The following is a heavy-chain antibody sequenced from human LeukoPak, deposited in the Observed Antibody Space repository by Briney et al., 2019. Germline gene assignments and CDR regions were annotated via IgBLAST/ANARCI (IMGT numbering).Heavy chain of an antibody. D-gene: IGHD3-10*02. CDR1: GFTVSSNY. Sequence: GGSLRLSCAASGFTVSSNYMSWVRQAPGKGLEWVSYISSSGSTIYYADSVKGRFTISRDNAKNSLYLQMNSLRSEDTAVYYCARDLFWPGRYFDYWGQGTLVTVSS. J-gene: IGHJ4*02. CDR3: ARDLFWPGRYFDY. CDR2: ISSSGSTI. V-gene: IGHV3-11*04.